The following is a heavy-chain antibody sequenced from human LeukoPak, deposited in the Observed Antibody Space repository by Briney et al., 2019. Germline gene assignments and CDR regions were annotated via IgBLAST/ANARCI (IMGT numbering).Heavy chain of an antibody. CDR1: GFTFSGSA. D-gene: IGHD3-9*01. Sequence: GGSLRLSCAASGFTFSGSAMHWVRQASGKGLEWVGRIRSKANNYATAYAASVKGRFTISRDDSKNTAYLQMNSLKTEDTAVYYCRHYDILTGSYQPDYWGQGTLVTVSS. J-gene: IGHJ4*02. CDR2: IRSKANNYAT. V-gene: IGHV3-73*01. CDR3: RHYDILTGSYQPDY.